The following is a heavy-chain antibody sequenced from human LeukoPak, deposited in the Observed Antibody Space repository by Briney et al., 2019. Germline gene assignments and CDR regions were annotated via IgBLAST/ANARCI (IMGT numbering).Heavy chain of an antibody. V-gene: IGHV4-59*01. CDR3: ARAVGDYDILTGYSQGNYYYYMDV. D-gene: IGHD3-9*01. CDR1: GGSISSYY. CDR2: IYYNVST. J-gene: IGHJ6*03. Sequence: SETLSLTCTVSGGSISSYYWSWIRQPPGKGLEWIGYIYYNVSTNYNPSLKSRVTISVDTSKNQFSLKLSSVTAADTAVYYCARAVGDYDILTGYSQGNYYYYMDVWGKGTTVTVSS.